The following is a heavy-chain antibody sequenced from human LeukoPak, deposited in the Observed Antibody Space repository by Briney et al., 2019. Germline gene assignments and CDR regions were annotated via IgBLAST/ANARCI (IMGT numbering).Heavy chain of an antibody. Sequence: ASVKVSCKASGYTLTSYGISWVRQAPGQGLEWMGWISAYNGNTNYAQKLQGRVTMTTDTSTSTAYMELRSLRSDDTAVYYCARDVITYYYDSSGYPYQFDYWGQGTLVTVSS. CDR1: GYTLTSYG. CDR2: ISAYNGNT. J-gene: IGHJ4*02. V-gene: IGHV1-18*01. CDR3: ARDVITYYYDSSGYPYQFDY. D-gene: IGHD3-22*01.